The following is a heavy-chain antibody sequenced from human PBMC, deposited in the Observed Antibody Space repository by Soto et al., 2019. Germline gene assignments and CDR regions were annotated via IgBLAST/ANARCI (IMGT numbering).Heavy chain of an antibody. CDR1: GFTFSSYG. D-gene: IGHD2-21*02. Sequence: QVQLVESGGGVVQPGRSLRLSCAASGFTFSSYGMHWVRQAPGKGLEWVAVIWYDGSNKYYADSVKGRFTISRDNSKSTLYLQRSSLIAEDTAVYYCARTYCGGDCYSGGGLGWFDPWGQGTLVTVSS. J-gene: IGHJ5*02. CDR2: IWYDGSNK. V-gene: IGHV3-33*01. CDR3: ARTYCGGDCYSGGGLGWFDP.